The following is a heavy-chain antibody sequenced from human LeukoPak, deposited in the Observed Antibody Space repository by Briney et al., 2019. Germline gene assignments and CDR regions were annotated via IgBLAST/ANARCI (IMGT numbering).Heavy chain of an antibody. V-gene: IGHV1-2*02. CDR3: AVRSIEAAAGGSRGSFQH. D-gene: IGHD6-13*01. CDR1: GYTFTGYY. CDR2: INPNRGGT. Sequence: ASVKVSCKASGYTFTGYYMHWVRQAPGQGLEGMGWINPNRGGTNYAQKFQGRVTMTRDTSLRTASLEMSRLRSDDTAVYYCAVRSIEAAAGGSRGSFQHWGQGTLVTVSS. J-gene: IGHJ1*01.